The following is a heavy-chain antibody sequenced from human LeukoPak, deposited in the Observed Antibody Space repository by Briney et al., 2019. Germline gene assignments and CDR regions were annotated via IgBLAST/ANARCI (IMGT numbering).Heavy chain of an antibody. CDR2: ISPYNGDT. V-gene: IGHV1-18*01. Sequence: GASVKVSCKVFGYPITRYGMSWVRQAPGQGPEWMGWISPYNGDTNYAQKFQDRVTMTTDTSTSTVFLELRSLRSDDTAVYYCVRNRSVRDIVLVTDAYCMDIWGKGTTVTVSS. CDR3: VRNRSVRDIVLVTDAYCMDI. D-gene: IGHD2-2*01. J-gene: IGHJ6*03. CDR1: GYPITRYG.